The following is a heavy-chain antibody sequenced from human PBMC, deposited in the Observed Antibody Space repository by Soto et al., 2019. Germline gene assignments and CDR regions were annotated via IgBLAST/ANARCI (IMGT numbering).Heavy chain of an antibody. CDR2: INHSGST. CDR3: ARERAVAGPIHFDY. D-gene: IGHD6-19*01. V-gene: IGHV4-34*01. Sequence: PSETLSLTCSVYGWSFSGYYWSWIRQPPGKGLEWIGEINHSGSTNYNPSLKSRVTISVDTSKNQFSLKLSSVTAADTAVYYCARERAVAGPIHFDYWGQGTLVTVSS. CDR1: GWSFSGYY. J-gene: IGHJ4*02.